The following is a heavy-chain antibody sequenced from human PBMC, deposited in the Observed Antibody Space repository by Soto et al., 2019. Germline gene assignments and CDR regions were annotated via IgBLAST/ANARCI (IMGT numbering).Heavy chain of an antibody. V-gene: IGHV3-21*01. CDR1: GFTFSSYA. CDR3: ARDYSSRQFDP. J-gene: IGHJ5*02. CDR2: ISSSSSYI. Sequence: GGSLRLSCAASGFTFSSYAMSWVRQAPGKGLEWVSSISSSSSYIYYADSVKGRFTISRDNAKNSLYLQMNSLRAEDTAVYYCARDYSSRQFDPWGQGTLVTVSS. D-gene: IGHD6-19*01.